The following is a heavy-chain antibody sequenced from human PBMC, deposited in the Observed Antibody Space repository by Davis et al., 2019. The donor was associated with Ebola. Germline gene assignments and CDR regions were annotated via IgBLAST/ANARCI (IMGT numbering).Heavy chain of an antibody. D-gene: IGHD4-11*01. CDR3: ARQKDGYSNYGEGYYYMDV. Sequence: GESLKISCKGSGYSFTSYWIGWVRQMPGKGLEWMGIIYPGDSDTRYSPSFQGQVTISADKSISTAYLQWSSLKASDTAMYYCARQKDGYSNYGEGYYYMDVWGKGTTVTVSS. V-gene: IGHV5-51*01. CDR2: IYPGDSDT. CDR1: GYSFTSYW. J-gene: IGHJ6*03.